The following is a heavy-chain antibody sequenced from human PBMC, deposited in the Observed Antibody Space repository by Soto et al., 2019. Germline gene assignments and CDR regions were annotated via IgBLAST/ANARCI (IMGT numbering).Heavy chain of an antibody. J-gene: IGHJ6*02. Sequence: QVQLVQSGAEVKKPGSSVKVSCKASGGTFSSYAISWVRQAPGHGLEWMGGIIPISGTANYAQKFQGRVTITADESTSTAYMELSSLRSEDTAVYYCARSQGSSTSLEIYYYYYYGMDVWGQGNTVTVSS. CDR3: ARSQGSSTSLEIYYYYYYGMDV. CDR2: IIPISGTA. V-gene: IGHV1-69*01. D-gene: IGHD2-2*01. CDR1: GGTFSSYA.